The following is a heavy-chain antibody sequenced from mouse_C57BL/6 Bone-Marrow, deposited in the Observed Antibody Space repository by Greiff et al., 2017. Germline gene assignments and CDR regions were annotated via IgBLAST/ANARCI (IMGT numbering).Heavy chain of an antibody. V-gene: IGHV1-72*01. CDR2: VDPNSGGT. D-gene: IGHD2-1*01. CDR1: GYTFTSYW. Sequence: SCKASGYTFTSYWMHWVKQRPGRGLEWIGRVDPNSGGTKYNEKFKSKATLTVDKPSSTAYMQLSSLTSEDSAVYYCAHGNYFYWYFAVWGTGTTVTVSS. CDR3: AHGNYFYWYFAV. J-gene: IGHJ1*03.